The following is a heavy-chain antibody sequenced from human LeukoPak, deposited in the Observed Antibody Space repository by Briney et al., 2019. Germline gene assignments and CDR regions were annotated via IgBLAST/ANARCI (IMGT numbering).Heavy chain of an antibody. CDR2: ISSSSSYI. V-gene: IGHV3-21*01. Sequence: PGGSLRLSCAASGFTFSSYSMNWVHQAPGKGLEWVSSISSSSSYIYYADSVKGRFTISRDNAKNSLYLQMNSLRAEDTAVYYCARGGTTGFMDVWGKGTTVTVSS. D-gene: IGHD1-7*01. CDR1: GFTFSSYS. J-gene: IGHJ6*03. CDR3: ARGGTTGFMDV.